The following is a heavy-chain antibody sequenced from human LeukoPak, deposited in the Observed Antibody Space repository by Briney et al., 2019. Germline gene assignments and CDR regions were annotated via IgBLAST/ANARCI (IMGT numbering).Heavy chain of an antibody. Sequence: SETLSLTCTVSGASISHYYWSWIRQPAGKGLEWIGRIYTSGSTNYNASLKSRVSMSVDTSKNQFSLKLSSVTAADTAVFYCARGNSGSYREFDYWGQGTLVTVSS. CDR3: ARGNSGSYREFDY. D-gene: IGHD1-26*01. CDR2: IYTSGST. J-gene: IGHJ4*02. V-gene: IGHV4-4*07. CDR1: GASISHYY.